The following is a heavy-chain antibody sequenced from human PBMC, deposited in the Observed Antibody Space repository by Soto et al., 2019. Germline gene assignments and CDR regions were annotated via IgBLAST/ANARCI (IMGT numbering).Heavy chain of an antibody. CDR3: ARERGSGWTFDY. J-gene: IGHJ4*02. D-gene: IGHD6-19*01. CDR2: ISSSSTI. Sequence: EVQLVESGGDLVQPAGSLRLSCAASGFTFSTYSMNWVRQAPGKGLEWVSSISSSSTIYYADSVKGRFTISRDNAQNSLYLRMHSLRAEDTAVYYCARERGSGWTFDYWGQGTLVTVSS. V-gene: IGHV3-48*01. CDR1: GFTFSTYS.